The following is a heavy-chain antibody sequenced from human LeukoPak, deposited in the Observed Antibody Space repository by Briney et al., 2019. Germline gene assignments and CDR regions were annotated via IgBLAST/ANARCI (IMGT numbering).Heavy chain of an antibody. CDR3: ATSVVVVAATLGVDY. Sequence: GGSLRLSCAASGFTFSSYAMSWVRQAPGKGLEWVSAISGSGGSTYYADSVKGRFTISRDNSKNTLNLQMNSLRAEDTAVYYCATSVVVVAATLGVDYWGQGTLVTVSS. D-gene: IGHD2-15*01. J-gene: IGHJ4*02. CDR2: ISGSGGST. CDR1: GFTFSSYA. V-gene: IGHV3-23*01.